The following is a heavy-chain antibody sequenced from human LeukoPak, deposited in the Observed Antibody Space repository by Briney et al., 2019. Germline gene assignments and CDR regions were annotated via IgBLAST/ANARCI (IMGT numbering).Heavy chain of an antibody. CDR3: ARGGAAAGTYFDY. CDR1: GYTFTSYY. CDR2: INPNSGGT. J-gene: IGHJ4*02. D-gene: IGHD6-13*01. Sequence: ASVKVSCKASGYTFTSYYMHWVRQAPGQGLEWMGWINPNSGGTNYAQKFQGWVTMTRDTSISTAYMELSRLRSDDTAVYYCARGGAAAGTYFDYWGQGTLVTVSS. V-gene: IGHV1-2*04.